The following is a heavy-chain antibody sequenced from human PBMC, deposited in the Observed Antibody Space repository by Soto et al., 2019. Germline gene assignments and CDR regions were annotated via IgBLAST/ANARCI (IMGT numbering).Heavy chain of an antibody. Sequence: TSETLSLTCAVYGGSFSGYYWSWIRQPPGKGLEWIGEINHSGSTNYNPSLKSRVTISVDTSKNQFSLKLSSVTAADTAVYYCARGRGYSNYYYYYGMDVWGQGTTVTVSS. CDR3: ARGRGYSNYYYYYGMDV. CDR1: GGSFSGYY. D-gene: IGHD2-15*01. J-gene: IGHJ6*02. CDR2: INHSGST. V-gene: IGHV4-34*01.